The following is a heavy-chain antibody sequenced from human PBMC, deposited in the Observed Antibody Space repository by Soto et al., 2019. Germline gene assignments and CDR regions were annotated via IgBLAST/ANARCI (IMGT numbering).Heavy chain of an antibody. CDR3: ARDWVEAVAGKYFDY. D-gene: IGHD6-19*01. V-gene: IGHV1-69*04. CDR1: GGTFSSYT. CDR2: IIPILGIA. J-gene: IGHJ4*02. Sequence: SVKVSCKASGGTFSSYTISWVRQAPGQGLEWMGRIIPILGIANYAQKFQGRVTITADTSTSTAYMELSSLRSDDTAVYYCARDWVEAVAGKYFDYWGQGTLVTVSS.